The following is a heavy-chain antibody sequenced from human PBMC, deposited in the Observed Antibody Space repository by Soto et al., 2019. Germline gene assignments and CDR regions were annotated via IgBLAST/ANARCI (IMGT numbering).Heavy chain of an antibody. D-gene: IGHD3-3*01. J-gene: IGHJ6*03. CDR3: ARLYLREYDFWSGYPAPYYYYYLDV. Sequence: PSETLSLTCTVSGGSISSYSWSWIRQPPGQGLEWIGYIYYSGSTNYNPSLKSRVTISVDTSKNQFSLKLSSVTAADTAVYCCARLYLREYDFWSGYPAPYYYYYLDVWGKGTKVTFS. CDR2: IYYSGST. V-gene: IGHV4-59*08. CDR1: GGSISSYS.